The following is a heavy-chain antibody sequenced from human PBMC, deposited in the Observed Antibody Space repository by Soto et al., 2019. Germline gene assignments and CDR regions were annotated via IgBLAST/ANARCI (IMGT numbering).Heavy chain of an antibody. Sequence: GSLRLSCAASGFTFSSYSMNWVRQAPGKGLEWVSSISSSSSYIYYADSVKGRFTISRDNAKNSLYLQMNSLRAEDTAVYYCARGGYSSSWFDYWGQGTLVTVSS. J-gene: IGHJ4*02. D-gene: IGHD6-13*01. V-gene: IGHV3-21*01. CDR1: GFTFSSYS. CDR3: ARGGYSSSWFDY. CDR2: ISSSSSYI.